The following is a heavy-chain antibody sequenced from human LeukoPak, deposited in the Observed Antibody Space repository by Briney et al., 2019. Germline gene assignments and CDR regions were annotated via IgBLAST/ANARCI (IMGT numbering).Heavy chain of an antibody. Sequence: PGGSLRLSCAASGFTVSSNYMSWVRQAPGKGLEWVSVIYSGGSTYYADSVKGRFTISRDNSKNTLYLQMNSLRAEDTAVYYCARDGASSYSSSYYGMDVWGQGTTVTVSS. D-gene: IGHD6-13*01. CDR1: GFTVSSNY. V-gene: IGHV3-53*01. CDR3: ARDGASSYSSSYYGMDV. J-gene: IGHJ6*02. CDR2: IYSGGST.